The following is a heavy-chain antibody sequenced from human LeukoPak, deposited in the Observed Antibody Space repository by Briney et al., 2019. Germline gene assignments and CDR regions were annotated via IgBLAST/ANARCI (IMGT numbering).Heavy chain of an antibody. D-gene: IGHD3-10*01. CDR1: GFTFSSYE. CDR2: ISSSGSTI. CDR3: ARGGGYYASGSSY. Sequence: GGSLRLSCAASGFTFSSYEMNWVRQAPGRGLEWVSYISSSGSTIYYADSVKGRFTISRDNAKNSLYLQMNSLRAEDTAVYYCARGGGYYASGSSYWGQGTLVTVSS. J-gene: IGHJ4*02. V-gene: IGHV3-48*03.